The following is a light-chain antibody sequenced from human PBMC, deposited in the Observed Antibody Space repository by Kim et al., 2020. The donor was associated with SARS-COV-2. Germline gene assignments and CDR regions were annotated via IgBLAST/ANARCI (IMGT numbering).Light chain of an antibody. Sequence: ASVGNRVTITCRASENIGSWLAWYQQKPGKAPSLLIYSTSTLHSGVPSRFSGSGSGTDFTLTVSSLQPEDSAVYYCQQLNGFPLTFGGGTKVDIK. CDR3: QQLNGFPLT. V-gene: IGKV1-12*01. J-gene: IGKJ4*01. CDR2: STS. CDR1: ENIGSW.